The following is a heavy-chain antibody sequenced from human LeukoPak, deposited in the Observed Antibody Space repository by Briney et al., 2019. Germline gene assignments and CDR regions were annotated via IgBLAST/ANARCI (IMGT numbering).Heavy chain of an antibody. D-gene: IGHD6-19*01. CDR1: GGSISSYY. Sequence: SETLSLTCTVSGGSISSYYWSWLRQPPGKGLEWIGYIYYSGSTNYNPSLKSRVTISVDTSKNQFSLRLSSVTAADTAVYYCARGGYSSGWSPGWGQGTLVTVSS. J-gene: IGHJ4*02. CDR2: IYYSGST. CDR3: ARGGYSSGWSPG. V-gene: IGHV4-59*01.